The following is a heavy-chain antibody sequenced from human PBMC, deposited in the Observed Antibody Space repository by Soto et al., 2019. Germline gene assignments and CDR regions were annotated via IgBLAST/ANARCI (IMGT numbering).Heavy chain of an antibody. J-gene: IGHJ3*02. CDR1: GGSISSGGYY. Sequence: QVQLQESGPGLVKPSQTLSLTCTVSGGSISSGGYYWSWIRQHPGKGLEWIGYIYYSGSTYYNPSLKSRVTISVDTSKNQFPLELSSVTAADTAVYYCARGGGSTSSDAFDIWGQGTMVTVSS. CDR3: ARGGGSTSSDAFDI. CDR2: IYYSGST. D-gene: IGHD2-2*01. V-gene: IGHV4-31*03.